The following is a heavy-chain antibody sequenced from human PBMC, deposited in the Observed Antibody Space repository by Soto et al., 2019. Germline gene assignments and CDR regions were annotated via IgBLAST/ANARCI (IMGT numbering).Heavy chain of an antibody. D-gene: IGHD1-26*01. J-gene: IGHJ4*02. CDR2: AVPMIGKS. V-gene: IGHV1-69*13. CDR1: GCSFTSYA. Sequence: QVQLMQSGAEVKTPGSSVKLSCRDSGCSFTSYAVCWVRQAPGQLLEWMGGAVPMIGKSTYAESFQGRVKITADEPWTTVYMDVSNLRSEDTAVYFCARVVGATLGNYFYAWGQGTLVSVPS. CDR3: ARVVGATLGNYFYA.